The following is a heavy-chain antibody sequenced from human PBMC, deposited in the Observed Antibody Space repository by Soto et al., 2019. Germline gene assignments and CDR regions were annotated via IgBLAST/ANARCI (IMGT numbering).Heavy chain of an antibody. Sequence: EVQLLESGGGLVQPGGSLRLSCAASGFTFSTYAISWVHQAPGKGLEWVSAISGSGGSTYYADSVKGRFTISRDNSKNTLYLQMNSLRAEDTAVYYCAKDNGYSSGWKDYWGQGTLVTVSS. V-gene: IGHV3-23*01. CDR2: ISGSGGST. J-gene: IGHJ4*02. CDR1: GFTFSTYA. CDR3: AKDNGYSSGWKDY. D-gene: IGHD6-19*01.